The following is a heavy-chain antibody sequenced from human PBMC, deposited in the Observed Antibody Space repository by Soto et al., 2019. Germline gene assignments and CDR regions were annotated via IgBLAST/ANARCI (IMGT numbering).Heavy chain of an antibody. D-gene: IGHD3-10*01. J-gene: IGHJ4*01. CDR2: ISWHSYRV. V-gene: IGHV3-9*01. CDR3: AKDGDPGETDDGSEYIDY. Sequence: GGSLRLSCAASGFTFDDYAMHWVRQAPGKGLEWVSSISWHSYRVLYADSVKGRFTIFRDNAKNSLYLQMNSLRTDDTALYFRAKDGDPGETDDGSEYIDYWGQGTLVTVSA. CDR1: GFTFDDYA.